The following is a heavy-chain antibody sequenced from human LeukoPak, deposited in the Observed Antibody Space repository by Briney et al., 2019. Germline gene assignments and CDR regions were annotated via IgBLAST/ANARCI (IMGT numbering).Heavy chain of an antibody. Sequence: SETLSLTCTVSRGSIRSSDYYWGRIRQPPGKGLEWIGSIYYSGSTYYNPSLKSRVTISVDTSKNQFSLKLSSVTAADTAVYYCARESYSATWYSGFDYWGQGTLVTVSS. CDR2: IYYSGST. D-gene: IGHD6-13*01. CDR3: ARESYSATWYSGFDY. V-gene: IGHV4-39*07. J-gene: IGHJ4*02. CDR1: RGSIRSSDYY.